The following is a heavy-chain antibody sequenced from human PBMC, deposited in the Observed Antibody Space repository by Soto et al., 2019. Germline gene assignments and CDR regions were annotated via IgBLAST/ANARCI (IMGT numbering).Heavy chain of an antibody. V-gene: IGHV1-8*01. CDR3: AREECWGHAAF. D-gene: IGHD3-3*01. CDR1: GYAFTSYD. CDR2: MNPNSGNT. Sequence: QVQLVQSGAEVKKPGASVKVSCKASGYAFTSYDINWVRQATGQGLEWMGWMNPNSGNTGYAQKFQGRVTMTRNTSIGTAYMGPSSLRADDTAVYYCAREECWGHAAFWGQASLVTVSS. J-gene: IGHJ4*02.